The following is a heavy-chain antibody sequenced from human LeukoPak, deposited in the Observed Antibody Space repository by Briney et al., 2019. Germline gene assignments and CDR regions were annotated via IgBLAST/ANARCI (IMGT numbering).Heavy chain of an antibody. CDR3: AKVLEYSSSSTLDY. CDR2: ISGSGGST. Sequence: PGGSLRLSCAASGFTFSSYAMSWVRQAPGKGLEWVSAISGSGGSTYYADSVKGRFTISRDNSKNTLYLQMNSLRAEDTAVYYCAKVLEYSSSSTLDYWGQGTLVTVSS. J-gene: IGHJ4*02. V-gene: IGHV3-23*01. D-gene: IGHD6-6*01. CDR1: GFTFSSYA.